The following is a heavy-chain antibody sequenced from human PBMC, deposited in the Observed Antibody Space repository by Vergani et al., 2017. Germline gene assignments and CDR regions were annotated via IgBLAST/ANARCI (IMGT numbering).Heavy chain of an antibody. V-gene: IGHV4-39*02. CDR1: GGSISSSSYY. CDR2: IYYSGST. Sequence: QVQLQESGPGLVKPSETLSLTCTVSGGSISSSSYYWGWLRQPPGKGLEWIGSIYYSGSTYYNPSLKSRVSISLDTSKNQFSLKLTSVTAADTAVYYCAREGYCSSTSCGHIDYWGQGTLVTVSS. CDR3: AREGYCSSTSCGHIDY. J-gene: IGHJ4*02. D-gene: IGHD2-2*01.